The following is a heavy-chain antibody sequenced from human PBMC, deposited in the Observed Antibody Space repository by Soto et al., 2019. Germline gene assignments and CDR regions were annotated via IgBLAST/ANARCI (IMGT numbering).Heavy chain of an antibody. CDR1: GGSISSGGYY. CDR3: ASVLEGPYGDYGLAPVTVDS. CDR2: IYYSGST. J-gene: IGHJ4*02. D-gene: IGHD4-17*01. Sequence: QVQLQESGPGLVKPSQTLSLTCTVSGGSISSGGYYWSWIRQHPGKGLEWIGYIYYSGSTYYNPSLQRRVTISRDTSKNQCSLKLSSVTAADKAVYYCASVLEGPYGDYGLAPVTVDSWGQGTLVTVSS. V-gene: IGHV4-31*03.